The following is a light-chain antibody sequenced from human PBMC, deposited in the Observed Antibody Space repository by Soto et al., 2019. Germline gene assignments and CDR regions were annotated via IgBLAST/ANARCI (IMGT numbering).Light chain of an antibody. J-gene: IGKJ1*01. V-gene: IGKV3-20*01. CDR3: QQHGHWPGT. CDR1: QSLSSSH. Sequence: EIVTTPSPATFSVSPVERAAXSCGASQSLSSSHVAWYQQKPGQAPRRLRYGVSKRAAGIPDRFSGSGSETDFTLTISSLEPEDFAAYYGQQHGHWPGTVGQG. CDR2: GVS.